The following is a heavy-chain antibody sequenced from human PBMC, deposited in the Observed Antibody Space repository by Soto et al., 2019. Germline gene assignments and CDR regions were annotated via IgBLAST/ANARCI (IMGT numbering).Heavy chain of an antibody. CDR1: GFSFSDSY. CDR2: ISGGSSYT. J-gene: IGHJ4*02. D-gene: IGHD2-21*01. V-gene: IGHV3-11*06. Sequence: QVHLVESGGDLVKPGGSLRLACAASGFSFSDSYMSWVRQAPGKGLEWLSYISGGSSYTNYADSVQGRFTISRDNAKGSLYLEMNSLRADDTAVYYCAKTIVAASGYYFDHWGQANLVTVSS. CDR3: AKTIVAASGYYFDH.